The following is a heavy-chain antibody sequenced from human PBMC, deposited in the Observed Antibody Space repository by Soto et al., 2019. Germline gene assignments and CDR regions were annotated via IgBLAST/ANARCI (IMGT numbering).Heavy chain of an antibody. Sequence: GGSLRLSCAASGFTFSSYGMHWVRQAPGKGLEWVAVISYDGSNKYYADSVKGRFTISRDNSKNTLYLQMNSLRAEDTAVYYCAKDLGSSSLTSDYWGQGTLVTVSS. V-gene: IGHV3-30*18. J-gene: IGHJ4*02. CDR1: GFTFSSYG. CDR2: ISYDGSNK. CDR3: AKDLGSSSLTSDY. D-gene: IGHD6-6*01.